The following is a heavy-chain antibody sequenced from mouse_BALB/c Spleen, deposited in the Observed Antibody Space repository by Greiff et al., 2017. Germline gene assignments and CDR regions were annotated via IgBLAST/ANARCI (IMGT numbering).Heavy chain of an antibody. CDR3: ARVIRQRGLRKYFDV. Sequence: EVQLVESGGGLVQPGGSLRLSCATSGFTFTDYYMSWVRQPPGKALAWLGFIRNKANGYTPEYSASVKGRFTISRDNSQSILYLQMNNLRAEDSATYYCARVIRQRGLRKYFDVWGAGTTVTVSS. CDR2: IRNKANGYTP. CDR1: GFTFTDYY. V-gene: IGHV7-3*02. J-gene: IGHJ1*01. D-gene: IGHD3-2*01.